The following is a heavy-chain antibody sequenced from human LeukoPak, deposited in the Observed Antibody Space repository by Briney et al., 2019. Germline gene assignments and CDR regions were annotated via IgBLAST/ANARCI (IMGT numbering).Heavy chain of an antibody. J-gene: IGHJ5*02. CDR1: GFTFSSYA. CDR3: AKDIYGSGSYYNPHKWFDP. CDR2: ISGSGGST. D-gene: IGHD3-10*01. V-gene: IGHV3-23*01. Sequence: PGGSLRLSCAASGFTFSSYAMSWVRQAPGKGLEWVSAISGSGGSTYYADSVKCRFTISRDNSKNTLYLQMNSLRAEDTAVYYCAKDIYGSGSYYNPHKWFDPWGQGTLVTVSS.